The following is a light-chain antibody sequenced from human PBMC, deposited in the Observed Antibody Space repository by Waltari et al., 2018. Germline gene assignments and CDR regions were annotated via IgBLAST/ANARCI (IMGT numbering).Light chain of an antibody. V-gene: IGKV1-5*03. CDR1: QSINRW. J-gene: IGKJ2*01. Sequence: TWRASQSINRWLAWDQQKPGKAPKLLLYGLSSLQSGVPSRISGSGSETEVTLTISSLQPDDFGIYYCQQYKTYPHTFSQVTRLELK. CDR2: GLS. CDR3: QQYKTYPHT.